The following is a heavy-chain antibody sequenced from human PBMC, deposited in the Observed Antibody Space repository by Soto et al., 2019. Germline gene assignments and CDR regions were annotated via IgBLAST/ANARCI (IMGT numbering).Heavy chain of an antibody. Sequence: QVQLVQSGAEVKKPGATVKVSCKASGYTFTSYYMHWVRQAPGQGLEWMGIINPSGGSTSYAQKFQGRVTMTRDTSTSTVYMELSSLSSEDTAVYYCARDLQYIAAAGLSFDYWGQGTLVTVSS. CDR1: GYTFTSYY. D-gene: IGHD6-13*01. CDR3: ARDLQYIAAAGLSFDY. CDR2: INPSGGST. V-gene: IGHV1-46*03. J-gene: IGHJ4*02.